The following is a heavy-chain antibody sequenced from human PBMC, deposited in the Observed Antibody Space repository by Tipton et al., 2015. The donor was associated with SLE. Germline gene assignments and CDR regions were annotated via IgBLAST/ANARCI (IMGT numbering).Heavy chain of an antibody. Sequence: LRLSCTVSGGSISSGGYYWTWIRQLPGKGLEWIGYIYYSGNTYYNPSLGSRLTISVDTSKDQFSLRLTSVTAADTAVDYCARATDWNLSPDVWGKGTTVTVSS. D-gene: IGHD1-7*01. CDR1: GGSISSGGYY. CDR3: ARATDWNLSPDV. CDR2: IYYSGNT. V-gene: IGHV4-31*03. J-gene: IGHJ6*04.